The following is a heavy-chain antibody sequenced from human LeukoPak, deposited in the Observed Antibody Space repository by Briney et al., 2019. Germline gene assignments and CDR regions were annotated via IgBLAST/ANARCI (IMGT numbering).Heavy chain of an antibody. Sequence: GGSLRLSCAASGFTFSSYAMSWVRQAPGKGLEWVSAISGSGGSTYYADSVKGRFTISRDNSKNTLYLQMNSLRAEDTAVYYCAKGASEYQLLSDYYYYGMDVWGQGSTVTVSS. D-gene: IGHD2-2*01. CDR3: AKGASEYQLLSDYYYYGMDV. CDR1: GFTFSSYA. J-gene: IGHJ6*02. CDR2: ISGSGGST. V-gene: IGHV3-23*01.